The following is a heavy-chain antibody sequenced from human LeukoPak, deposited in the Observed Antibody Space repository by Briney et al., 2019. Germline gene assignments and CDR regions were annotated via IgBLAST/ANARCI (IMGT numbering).Heavy chain of an antibody. D-gene: IGHD3-3*01. Sequence: ASVKVSCKASGYTFTGYYMHWVRQAPGQGLEWMGWINPNSGGTNYAQKFQGRVTMTRDTSISTAYMELSRLRSDDTAVYYCARDYDFWSDYGFDYWGQGTLVTVSS. CDR1: GYTFTGYY. V-gene: IGHV1-2*02. CDR2: INPNSGGT. J-gene: IGHJ4*02. CDR3: ARDYDFWSDYGFDY.